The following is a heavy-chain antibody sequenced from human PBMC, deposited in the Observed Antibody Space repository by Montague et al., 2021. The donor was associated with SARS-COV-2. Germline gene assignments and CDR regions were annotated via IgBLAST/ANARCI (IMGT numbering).Heavy chain of an antibody. CDR2: INPSGTAI. CDR3: SKGGPRYSLDC. V-gene: IGHV3-74*01. CDR1: GFPFGSHW. J-gene: IGHJ4*02. Sequence: SLRLSCAASGFPFGSHWMHWVRQAPGKGLVWVSQINPSGTAIGYGDSVRGRSTTSRDNANNMLYLQLNSLTGDDTAVYYCSKGGPRYSLDCWGQGVLVTVSS. D-gene: IGHD2-2*02.